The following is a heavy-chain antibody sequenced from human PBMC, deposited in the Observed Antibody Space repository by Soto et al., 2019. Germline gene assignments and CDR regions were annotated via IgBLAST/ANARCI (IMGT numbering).Heavy chain of an antibody. D-gene: IGHD6-13*01. J-gene: IGHJ4*02. Sequence: QITLKESGPTLVKPTQTLTLTCTFSGFSLSTNGMGVGWIRQPPGKALEWLALIYWDDDKRYSPSLNSRLTITKDTSNHQVVLTMTTIAPADTATYYCAHSPVSRSWYGGYWGQGTLDTVSS. CDR3: AHSPVSRSWYGGY. CDR1: GFSLSTNGMG. CDR2: IYWDDDK. V-gene: IGHV2-5*02.